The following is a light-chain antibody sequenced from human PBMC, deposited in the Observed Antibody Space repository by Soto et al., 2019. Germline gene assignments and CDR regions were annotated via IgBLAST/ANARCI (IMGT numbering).Light chain of an antibody. CDR2: GAS. Sequence: DIQMTQSPSSLSASVGDRVTITCRASQGIRNYLAWYQQKPGEVPQLLIFGASTLQSGVPSRFSGSGSGTDFTLTISSLQPEDVATYYCQKYNSAPRTFGQGTKVEI. V-gene: IGKV1-27*01. J-gene: IGKJ1*01. CDR3: QKYNSAPRT. CDR1: QGIRNY.